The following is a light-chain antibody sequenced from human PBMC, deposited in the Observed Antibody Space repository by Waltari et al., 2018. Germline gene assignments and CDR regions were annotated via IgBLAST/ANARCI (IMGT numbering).Light chain of an antibody. Sequence: QSALTQPASVSGSPGQSITISCTGTSRYVGGYNYVSWYQQPPGKPPKLMISDVSKRPSGVSNRFSGSKSGNTASLTISGLQAEDEADYYCSSYTSGTTVVFGGGTKLTVL. CDR1: SRYVGGYNY. J-gene: IGLJ2*01. V-gene: IGLV2-14*01. CDR3: SSYTSGTTVV. CDR2: DVS.